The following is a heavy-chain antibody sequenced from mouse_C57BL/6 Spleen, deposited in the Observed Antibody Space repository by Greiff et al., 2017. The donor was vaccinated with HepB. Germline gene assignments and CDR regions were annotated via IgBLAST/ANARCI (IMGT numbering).Heavy chain of an antibody. CDR2: IYPSDSET. CDR1: GYTFTSYW. CDR3: ARGPTPDY. Sequence: VQLQQPGAELVRPGSSVKLSCKASGYTFTSYWMDWVKQRPGQGLEWIGNIYPSDSETHYTQKFKDKATLTVDKSSSTAYLQLSSLTSEDSAVYYCARGPTPDYWGQGTSVTVSS. J-gene: IGHJ4*01. V-gene: IGHV1-61*01.